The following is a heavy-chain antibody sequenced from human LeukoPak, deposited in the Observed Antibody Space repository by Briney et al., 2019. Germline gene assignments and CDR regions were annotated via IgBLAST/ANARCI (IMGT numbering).Heavy chain of an antibody. Sequence: GGSLRLSCAASGFTFSSYWMSWVRQAPGKGLEWVSAISGSGGSTYYADSVKGRFTISRDNSKNTLYLQMNSLRAEDTAVYYCARDTNWGVPSSPSNNWFDPWGQGTLVTVSS. V-gene: IGHV3-23*01. CDR2: ISGSGGST. CDR1: GFTFSSYW. CDR3: ARDTNWGVPSSPSNNWFDP. D-gene: IGHD7-27*01. J-gene: IGHJ5*02.